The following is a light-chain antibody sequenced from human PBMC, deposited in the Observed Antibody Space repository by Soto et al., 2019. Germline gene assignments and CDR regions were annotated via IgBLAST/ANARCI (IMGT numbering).Light chain of an antibody. V-gene: IGKV1-9*01. Sequence: IQLTQSPSSLSASVGDRVTITCRASQGISSYLAWYQQKPGKAPKLLIYAASTLQSGVPSRFSGSGSGTDFTLTISSLQPEDFATYYCQQYDTFLTFGGGTKVDIK. J-gene: IGKJ4*01. CDR2: AAS. CDR1: QGISSY. CDR3: QQYDTFLT.